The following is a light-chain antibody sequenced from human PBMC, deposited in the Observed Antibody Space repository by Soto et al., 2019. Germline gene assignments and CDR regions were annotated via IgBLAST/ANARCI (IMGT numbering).Light chain of an antibody. V-gene: IGKV1-27*01. J-gene: IGKJ3*01. CDR2: AAS. Sequence: DIQMTQSPTSLSASVGDRVTITCRASQGIRNFVAWYQQKPGKAPKLLIYAASTLQSGVPSRFSGSGSGTDFNLTINSLQPEDFATYSCQKYSSVPVFGPGTKVEIK. CDR3: QKYSSVPV. CDR1: QGIRNF.